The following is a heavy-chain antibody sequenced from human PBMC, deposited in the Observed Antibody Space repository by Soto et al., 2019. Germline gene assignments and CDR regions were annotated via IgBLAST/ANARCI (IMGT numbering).Heavy chain of an antibody. CDR3: ARMGSPPHWYFDL. Sequence: EASVKVSCKASGGTFSSYTISWVRQAPGQGLEWMGRIIPILGIANYAQKFQGRVTITADKSTSTAYMELSSLRSEDTAVYYCARMGSPPHWYFDLWGRGTLVTVPQ. D-gene: IGHD1-26*01. CDR1: GGTFSSYT. V-gene: IGHV1-69*02. J-gene: IGHJ2*01. CDR2: IIPILGIA.